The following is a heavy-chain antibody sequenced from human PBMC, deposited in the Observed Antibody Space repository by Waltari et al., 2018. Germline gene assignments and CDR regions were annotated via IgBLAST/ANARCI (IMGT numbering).Heavy chain of an antibody. CDR2: IKGGGRST. V-gene: IGHV3-74*01. CDR3: AREENYDYAMDV. CDR1: GFLFSSYW. J-gene: IGHJ6*02. Sequence: EVQLVESGGGSVQPGGSLRLSCAASGFLFSSYWMHWVRQGPGAGLVCVSRIKGGGRSTTYADSVQGRFTTTRDNAKNTLYLEMNSLRTEDTGVYYCAREENYDYAMDVWGQGTTVTVSS.